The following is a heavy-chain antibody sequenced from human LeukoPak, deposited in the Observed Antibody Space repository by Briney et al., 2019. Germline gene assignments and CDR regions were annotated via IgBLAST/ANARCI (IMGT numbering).Heavy chain of an antibody. D-gene: IGHD3-10*01. CDR2: INWNGGST. CDR1: GFTFDDYG. J-gene: IGHJ5*02. V-gene: IGHV3-20*04. CDR3: VRMKIFGELVDP. Sequence: GGSLRLSCAASGFTFDDYGMSWVRQAPGKGLEWVSGINWNGGSTGYADSVKGRFTISRDNAKNSLYLQMNSLRAEDTALYYCVRMKIFGELVDPWGQGTLVTVSS.